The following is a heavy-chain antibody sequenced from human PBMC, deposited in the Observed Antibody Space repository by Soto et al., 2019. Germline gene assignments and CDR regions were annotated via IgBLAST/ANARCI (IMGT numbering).Heavy chain of an antibody. V-gene: IGHV4-34*01. CDR3: ASDYGPFDY. Sequence: SETLSLTCTVSGGSISSYYWSWIRQPPGKGLEWNGEINHSGSTNYNPSLKSRVTISVDTSKNQFSLKLSSVTAADTAVYYCASDYGPFDYWGQGTLVTVSS. CDR1: GGSISSYY. CDR2: INHSGST. J-gene: IGHJ4*02. D-gene: IGHD4-17*01.